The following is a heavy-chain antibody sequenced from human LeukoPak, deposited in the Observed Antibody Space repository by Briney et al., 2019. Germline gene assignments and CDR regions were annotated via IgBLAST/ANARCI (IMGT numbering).Heavy chain of an antibody. D-gene: IGHD2-15*01. V-gene: IGHV3-23*01. Sequence: GGSLRLSCAASGFTFSSYAMSWVRQAPGKGLEWVSAISGSGGSTYYADSVKGRFTISRDNSKNTLHLQMNSLRAEDTAVYYCAKVVGSYCSGGSCYVGHWGQGTLVTVSS. CDR2: ISGSGGST. J-gene: IGHJ5*02. CDR3: AKVVGSYCSGGSCYVGH. CDR1: GFTFSSYA.